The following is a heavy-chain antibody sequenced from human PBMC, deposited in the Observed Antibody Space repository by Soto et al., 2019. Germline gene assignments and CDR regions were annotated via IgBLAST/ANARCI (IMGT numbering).Heavy chain of an antibody. Sequence: SETLSLTCTVSGGSVSNFYWNWIRQSAGKGLEWIGRIYSSGSTNYNPSLRSRVTMSVDTSKNQFSLKLNSVTAADTAVYYCARSSHKESWFDPWGQGTLVTVSS. D-gene: IGHD6-13*01. CDR3: ARSSHKESWFDP. CDR1: GGSVSNFY. V-gene: IGHV4-4*07. J-gene: IGHJ5*02. CDR2: IYSSGST.